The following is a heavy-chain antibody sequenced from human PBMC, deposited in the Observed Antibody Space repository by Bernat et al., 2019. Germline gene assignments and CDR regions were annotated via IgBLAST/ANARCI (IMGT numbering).Heavy chain of an antibody. D-gene: IGHD2-2*02. Sequence: QVQLQQWGAGLLKPSETLSLTCAVYGGSFSGYYWSWIRQPPGKGLEWIGEINHSGSTNYNPSLKSRVTISVDTSKNQFSLKLSSVTAADTAVYYCARGAPAAIPYYYYGMDVWGQGTTVTVSS. CDR2: INHSGST. CDR1: GGSFSGYY. V-gene: IGHV4-34*01. J-gene: IGHJ6*02. CDR3: ARGAPAAIPYYYYGMDV.